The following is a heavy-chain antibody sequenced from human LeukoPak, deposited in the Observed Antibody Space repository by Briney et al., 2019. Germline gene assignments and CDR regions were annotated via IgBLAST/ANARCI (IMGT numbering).Heavy chain of an antibody. CDR3: ARVGIWRSPVDWFDP. J-gene: IGHJ5*02. D-gene: IGHD6-13*01. CDR2: INPNSGGT. CDR1: GYTFTGYY. Sequence: ASVKVSCKASGYTFTGYYMHWVRQAPGQGLEWMGWINPNSGGTNYAQKFQGRVTMTGDTSISTAYMELSRLRSDDTAVYYCARVGIWRSPVDWFDPWGQGTLVTVSS. V-gene: IGHV1-2*02.